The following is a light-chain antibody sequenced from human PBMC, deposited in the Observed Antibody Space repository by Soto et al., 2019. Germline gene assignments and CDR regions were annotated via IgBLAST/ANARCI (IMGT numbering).Light chain of an antibody. V-gene: IGLV1-51*01. CDR1: SSNIGNNY. J-gene: IGLJ2*01. Sequence: QSVLTQPPSVSAAPGQTVTISCSGSSSNIGNNYVFWYQQLPGTAPKLLIYDNDKRPSGIPDRFSGSKSGTSATLGITGLQTGDEADYYCATWDSSLSVGVFGGGTKLTVL. CDR3: ATWDSSLSVGV. CDR2: DND.